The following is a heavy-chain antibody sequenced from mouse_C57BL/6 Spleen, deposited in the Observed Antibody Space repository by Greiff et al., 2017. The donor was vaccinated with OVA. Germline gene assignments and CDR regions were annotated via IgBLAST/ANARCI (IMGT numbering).Heavy chain of an antibody. D-gene: IGHD2-2*01. V-gene: IGHV14-2*01. J-gene: IGHJ2*01. Sequence: VQLQQSGAELVKPGASVKLSCTASGFNIKDYYMHWVKQRTEQGLEWIGRIDPEDGDTKYAPKFQGKATITADTSSNTAYLQLSSLTSEDTAVYYCALSTMVRTNFDYWGQGTTLTVSA. CDR3: ALSTMVRTNFDY. CDR1: GFNIKDYY. CDR2: IDPEDGDT.